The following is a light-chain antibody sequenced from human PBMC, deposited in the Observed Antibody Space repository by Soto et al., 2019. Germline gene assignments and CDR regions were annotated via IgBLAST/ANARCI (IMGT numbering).Light chain of an antibody. CDR1: SGHSSHI. Sequence: QLVLTQSSSASASLGSSVKFTCTLSSGHSSHIIAWHQQQPGKAPRYLMKLEGSGSYNKGSGVPDRFSGSSSGADRYLTISNLQSEDEADYYCETWDSNSWVFGGGTKVTVL. CDR2: LEGSGSY. V-gene: IGLV4-60*03. J-gene: IGLJ3*02. CDR3: ETWDSNSWV.